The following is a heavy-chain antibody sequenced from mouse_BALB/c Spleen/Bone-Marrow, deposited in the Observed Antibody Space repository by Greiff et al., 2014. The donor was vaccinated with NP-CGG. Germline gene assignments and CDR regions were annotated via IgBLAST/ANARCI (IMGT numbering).Heavy chain of an antibody. CDR3: ARQGGTEYYAMDY. J-gene: IGHJ4*01. V-gene: IGHV5-12*02. CDR1: GFTFSDYY. D-gene: IGHD3-3*01. CDR2: ISNGGGST. Sequence: EVKLMESGGGLVQPGGSLKLSCATSGFTFSDYYMYWVRQTPEKRLEWVAYISNGGGSTDYPDTVKGRVTISRDNAKNTLYLQMSRLKSEDTAMYYCARQGGTEYYAMDYWGQGTSVTVSS.